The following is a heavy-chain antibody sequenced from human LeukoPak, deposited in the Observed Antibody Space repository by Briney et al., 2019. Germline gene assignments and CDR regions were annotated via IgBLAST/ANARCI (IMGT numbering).Heavy chain of an antibody. J-gene: IGHJ4*02. Sequence: PGGSLRLSCAASGFTFRNYAMTWVRQAPGKGLEWVSAISGSGGSTYYADSVKGRFTISRDNSKNTLYLQMNSLRAEDTAVYYCASTFETYYYGSGKTTPSDYWGQGTLVTVSS. CDR1: GFTFRNYA. CDR2: ISGSGGST. CDR3: ASTFETYYYGSGKTTPSDY. V-gene: IGHV3-23*01. D-gene: IGHD3-10*01.